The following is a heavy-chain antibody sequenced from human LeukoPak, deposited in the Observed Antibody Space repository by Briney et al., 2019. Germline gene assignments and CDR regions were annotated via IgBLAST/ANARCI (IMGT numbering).Heavy chain of an antibody. Sequence: ASVKVSCKASGYTFTSYGISWVRQAPGQGLEWMGWISAYNGNTNYAQKLQGRVTMTTDTSTSTAYMELRSLRSDDTAVYYCAXXXXYYDSSGPNFDYWGQGTLVTVSS. J-gene: IGHJ4*02. CDR2: ISAYNGNT. CDR1: GYTFTSYG. V-gene: IGHV1-18*01. CDR3: AXXXXYYDSSGPNFDY. D-gene: IGHD3-22*01.